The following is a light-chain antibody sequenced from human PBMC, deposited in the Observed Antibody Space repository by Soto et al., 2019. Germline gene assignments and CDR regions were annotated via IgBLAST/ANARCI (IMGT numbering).Light chain of an antibody. CDR3: MQALQTPLT. V-gene: IGKV2-28*01. J-gene: IGKJ4*01. CDR1: QSLLYSNGYTY. CDR2: LTS. Sequence: DIVMTQSPPSLPVTPGEPASISCRSSQSLLYSNGYTYLNWYLQKPGQSPQVLIYLTSNRASGVPDRFSGSGSGTDFTLKISRVEAEDVGVYYCMQALQTPLTFGGGTKVEIK.